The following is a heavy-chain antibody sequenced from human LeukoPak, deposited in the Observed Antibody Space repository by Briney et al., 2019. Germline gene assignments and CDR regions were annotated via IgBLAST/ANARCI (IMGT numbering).Heavy chain of an antibody. CDR1: GFTFDDYG. J-gene: IGHJ2*01. CDR3: ARDRGSGSYSYWYFDL. CDR2: INWCGVST. Sequence: GGSLRLSCAASGFTFDDYGMTWVRQAPGKGLEWVSDINWCGVSTGYADSVKGRFAISRDNAKNSLYLQMNSLRVEDTAFYYCARDRGSGSYSYWYFDLWGRGTLVTVSS. V-gene: IGHV3-20*04. D-gene: IGHD3-10*01.